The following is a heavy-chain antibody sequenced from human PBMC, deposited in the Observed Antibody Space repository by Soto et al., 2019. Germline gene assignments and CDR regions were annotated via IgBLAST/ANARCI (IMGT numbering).Heavy chain of an antibody. CDR1: GVSISSSSYY. CDR2: ISYSGST. D-gene: IGHD6-13*01. J-gene: IGHJ4*02. V-gene: IGHV4-39*01. CDR3: ARVSSSWYYFDY. Sequence: SQTLSLTCTVSGVSISSSSYYWGWIRQPPGKGLEWIGSISYSGSTYYNPSLKSRVTISAEPSKNQLSLKPRSVTAADTAVYYCARVSSSWYYFDYWGQGNRV.